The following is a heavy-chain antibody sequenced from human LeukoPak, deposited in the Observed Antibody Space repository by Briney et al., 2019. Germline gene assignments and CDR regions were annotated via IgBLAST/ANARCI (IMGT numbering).Heavy chain of an antibody. CDR2: IYYSGST. D-gene: IGHD2-2*01. V-gene: IGHV4-59*08. CDR3: ARPIVVVPAAMQGYYYYYMDV. CDR1: GGSISSYY. Sequence: SETLSLTCTVSGGSISSYYWSWIRQPPGKGLEWIGYIYYSGSTNYNPSLKSRVTISVDTSKNQFSLKLSSVTAADTVVYYCARPIVVVPAAMQGYYYYYMDVWGKGTTVTVSS. J-gene: IGHJ6*03.